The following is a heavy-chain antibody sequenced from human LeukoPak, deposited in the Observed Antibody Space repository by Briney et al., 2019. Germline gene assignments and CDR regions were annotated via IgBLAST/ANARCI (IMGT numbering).Heavy chain of an antibody. V-gene: IGHV3-48*04. J-gene: IGHJ4*02. Sequence: GGSLRLSCAASGFTFSTYGMNWVRQAPGKGLEWVSYISSSGTNIYYADSVEGRFTISRDNAKNSLYLQMNSLRAKDTAVYYCARDVCSSTNCYPSYWGQGTLVTVSS. CDR2: ISSSGTNI. D-gene: IGHD2-2*01. CDR1: GFTFSTYG. CDR3: ARDVCSSTNCYPSY.